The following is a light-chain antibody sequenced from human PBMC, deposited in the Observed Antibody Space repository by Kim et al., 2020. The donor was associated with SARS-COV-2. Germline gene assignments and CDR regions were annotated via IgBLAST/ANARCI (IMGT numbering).Light chain of an antibody. CDR2: RAS. CDR1: QGISTY. CDR3: QQLNSYPWR. J-gene: IGKJ1*01. Sequence: DIQLTHSPPFLSASVGDRVTITCRASQGISTYLAWYQQIPGKAPKLLIYRASTLQSGVPSRFSGSGSGTEFTLTITNLQPEDFAIYYCQQLNSYPWRFGQGTKVDI. V-gene: IGKV1-9*01.